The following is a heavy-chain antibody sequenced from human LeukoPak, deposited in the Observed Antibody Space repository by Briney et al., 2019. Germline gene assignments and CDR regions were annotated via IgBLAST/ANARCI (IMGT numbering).Heavy chain of an antibody. CDR3: ARVVDCSSTSCYVKSVFDY. J-gene: IGHJ4*02. D-gene: IGHD2-2*01. CDR1: GGSISSYY. CDR2: IYYSGST. Sequence: PSETLSLTCTVSGGSISSYYWSWIRQPPGKGLEWIGYIYYSGSTNYNPSLKSRVTISVDTSKNQFSLKLSSVTAADTAVYYCARVVDCSSTSCYVKSVFDYWGQGTLVTVSS. V-gene: IGHV4-59*08.